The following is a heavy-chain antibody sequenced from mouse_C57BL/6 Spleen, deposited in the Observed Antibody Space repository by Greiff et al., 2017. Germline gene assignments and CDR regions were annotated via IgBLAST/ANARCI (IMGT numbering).Heavy chain of an antibody. J-gene: IGHJ4*01. CDR3: ARDNGNDVGSMDY. CDR2: ISDGGSYT. Sequence: EVQGVESGGGLVKPGGSLKLSCAASGFTFSSYAMSWVRQTPEKRLGWVATISDGGSYTYYPDNVKGRFTISRDNAKNNQYLQMSHLKSEDTAMYYCARDNGNDVGSMDYWGQGTSVTVSS. CDR1: GFTFSSYA. V-gene: IGHV5-4*01. D-gene: IGHD2-12*01.